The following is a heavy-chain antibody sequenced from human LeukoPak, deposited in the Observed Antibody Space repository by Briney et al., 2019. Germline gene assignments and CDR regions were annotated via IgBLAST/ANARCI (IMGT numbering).Heavy chain of an antibody. V-gene: IGHV1-2*02. CDR1: GYTFTGYY. CDR2: INPNSGGT. J-gene: IGHJ6*03. Sequence: ASVKVSCKASGYTFTGYYMHWVRQAPGQGLEWMGWINPNSGGTNYAQKFQGRVTITKDTSISTAYMELSSVRSEDTAVYYCARFLKNPVNRRGPANYYMDVWGKGTTVTISS. D-gene: IGHD2/OR15-2a*01. CDR3: ARFLKNPVNRRGPANYYMDV.